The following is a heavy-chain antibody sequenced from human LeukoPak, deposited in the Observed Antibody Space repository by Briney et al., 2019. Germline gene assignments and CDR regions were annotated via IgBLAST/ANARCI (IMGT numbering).Heavy chain of an antibody. V-gene: IGHV4-4*09. CDR3: ARGYSYGYLPGY. CDR1: GGSISSYY. D-gene: IGHD5-18*01. J-gene: IGHJ4*02. CDR2: IYTSGST. Sequence: SETLSLTCTVSGGSISSYYWSWIRQPPGKGLEWIGYIYTSGSTNYNPSLKSRVTISVDTSKNQFSPKLSSVTAADTAVYYCARGYSYGYLPGYWGQGTLVTVSS.